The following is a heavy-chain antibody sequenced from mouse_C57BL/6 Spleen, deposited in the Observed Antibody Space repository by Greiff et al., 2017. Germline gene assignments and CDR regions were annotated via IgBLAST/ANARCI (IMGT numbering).Heavy chain of an antibody. J-gene: IGHJ2*01. Sequence: QVQLQQPGAELVRPGSSVKLSCKASGYTFTSYWMDWVKQRPGQGLEWIGNIYPSDSATHYNQKFKDKATLTVDKSSSTAYMQLSSLTSEDSAVYYCARSGIYDGYYKNYFDYWGQGTTLTVSS. V-gene: IGHV1-61*01. CDR1: GYTFTSYW. D-gene: IGHD2-3*01. CDR2: IYPSDSAT. CDR3: ARSGIYDGYYKNYFDY.